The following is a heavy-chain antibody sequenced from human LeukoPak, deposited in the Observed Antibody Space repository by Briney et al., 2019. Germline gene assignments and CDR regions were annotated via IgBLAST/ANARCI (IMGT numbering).Heavy chain of an antibody. CDR3: ARDHRPKSLFGYSSSDLDY. CDR2: INPNSGGT. V-gene: IGHV1-2*02. J-gene: IGHJ4*02. D-gene: IGHD6-6*01. CDR1: GYTFTGYY. Sequence: GASVKVSCKASGYTFTGYYMHWVRQAPGQGLEWMGWINPNSGGTNYAQKFQGRVTMTRDMSISTAYMELSRLRSDDTAVYYCARDHRPKSLFGYSSSDLDYWGQGTLVTVSS.